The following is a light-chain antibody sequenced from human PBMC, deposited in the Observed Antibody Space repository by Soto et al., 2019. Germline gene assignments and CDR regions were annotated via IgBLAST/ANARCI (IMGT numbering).Light chain of an antibody. Sequence: EIVLTQSPGTLSLSPGERATLSCRASQSVTSSYLVWYQQKPGQAPRLLIYDASTRATGMPDRFSGSGSGTDFTLTISRLEPEDFAVYYCQQYGSSPWTFGQGTKVEIK. CDR3: QQYGSSPWT. V-gene: IGKV3-20*01. J-gene: IGKJ1*01. CDR1: QSVTSSY. CDR2: DAS.